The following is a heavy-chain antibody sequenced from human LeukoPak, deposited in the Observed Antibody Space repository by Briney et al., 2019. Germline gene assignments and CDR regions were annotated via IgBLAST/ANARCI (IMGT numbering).Heavy chain of an antibody. Sequence: SETLSLTCTVSSGSISNYFWSWIRQPPGKGLEWIGEINHSGSTNYNPSLKSRVTISVDTSKNQFSLKLSSVTAADTAVYYCARGPHTGVNYYDSSGYYYWGQGTLVTVSS. D-gene: IGHD3-22*01. CDR2: INHSGST. J-gene: IGHJ4*02. CDR3: ARGPHTGVNYYDSSGYYY. CDR1: SGSISNYF. V-gene: IGHV4-34*01.